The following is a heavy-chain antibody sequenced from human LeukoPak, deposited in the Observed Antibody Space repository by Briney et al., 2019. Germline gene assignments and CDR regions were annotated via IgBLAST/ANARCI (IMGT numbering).Heavy chain of an antibody. J-gene: IGHJ4*02. CDR1: GFTFSSYW. CDR2: IKQDRSEK. CDR3: ARDSRTLPD. Sequence: GGSLRLSCAASGFTFSSYWMSWVRRAPGKGLEWVTNIKQDRSEKHYVDSVKGRFTISRDNAKNSLYLQMNSLRGEDTAVYYCARDSRTLPDWGQGTLVTVSS. V-gene: IGHV3-7*03. D-gene: IGHD2/OR15-2a*01.